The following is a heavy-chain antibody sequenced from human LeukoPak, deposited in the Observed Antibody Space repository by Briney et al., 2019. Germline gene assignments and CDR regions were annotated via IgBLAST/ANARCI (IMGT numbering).Heavy chain of an antibody. CDR1: GYTFTSYD. CDR3: AVIWFGELFPPGYYYMDV. D-gene: IGHD3-10*01. V-gene: IGHV1-8*01. CDR2: MNPNSGNT. Sequence: ASVKVSCKASGYTFTSYDINWVRQATGQGLEWMGWMNPNSGNTGYAQKFQGRVTMTRNPSISTAYMELSSLRSEDTAVYYCAVIWFGELFPPGYYYMDVWGKGTTVTVSS. J-gene: IGHJ6*03.